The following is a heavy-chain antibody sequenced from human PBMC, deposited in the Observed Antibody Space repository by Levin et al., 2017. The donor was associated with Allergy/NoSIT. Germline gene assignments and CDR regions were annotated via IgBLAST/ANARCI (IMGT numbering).Heavy chain of an antibody. CDR3: AGDIGGDFAY. CDR1: GDSVSSTSVA. CDR2: TYYTSKWNN. J-gene: IGHJ4*02. D-gene: IGHD3-10*01. Sequence: SQTLSLTCAISGDSVSSTSVAWNWIRQSPSRGLEWLGRTYYTSKWNNDYALSVKSRITINADTSRNQFSLQLDSVTPEDTAVYYCAGDIGGDFAYWGQGTLVTVSS. V-gene: IGHV6-1*01.